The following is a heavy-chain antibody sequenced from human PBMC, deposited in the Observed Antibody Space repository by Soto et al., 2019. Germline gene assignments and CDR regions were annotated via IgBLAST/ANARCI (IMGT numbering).Heavy chain of an antibody. V-gene: IGHV4-4*02. J-gene: IGHJ5*02. CDR1: GVSISSSPW. Sequence: QVQLQESGPGLVAPSGTLSVTCAVYGVSISSSPWWTWLRPAPGKGLEWIGDMYPSGGTTSNPSLQNRVTISVDNTKNHLSLTLTSVTAADTAVYYCARCLHCSNGGRFDPWGQGALVTVSS. D-gene: IGHD2-8*01. CDR3: ARCLHCSNGGRFDP. CDR2: MYPSGGT.